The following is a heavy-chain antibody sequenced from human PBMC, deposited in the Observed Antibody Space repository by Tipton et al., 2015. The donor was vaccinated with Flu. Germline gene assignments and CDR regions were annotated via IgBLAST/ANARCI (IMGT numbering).Heavy chain of an antibody. CDR2: IKRISDGGTT. CDR3: TKGHQGGLSQIDD. V-gene: IGHV3-15*01. D-gene: IGHD1-26*01. J-gene: IGHJ4*02. CDR1: GFPFTDAW. Sequence: QLVQSGGGLVKPGGSLRLSCVLSGFPFTDAWMTWVRQGPGKGLEWLGRIKRISDGGTTEYAAPVKGRFSISKEYSTNTLFLQLNSLRIEDTAVYYCTKGHQGGLSQIDDRGQGSLVTVSS.